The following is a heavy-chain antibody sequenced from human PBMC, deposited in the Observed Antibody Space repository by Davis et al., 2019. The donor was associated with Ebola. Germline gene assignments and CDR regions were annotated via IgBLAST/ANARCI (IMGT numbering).Heavy chain of an antibody. Sequence: ASVKVSCKASGYTFTSYGISWVRQAPGQGLEWMGWISAYNGNTNYAQKLQCRVTMTTDTSTSTAYMELRSLRSDDTAVYYCASKGRVDFWSGHPGWFDPWGQGTLVTVSS. J-gene: IGHJ5*02. V-gene: IGHV1-18*01. CDR3: ASKGRVDFWSGHPGWFDP. CDR2: ISAYNGNT. CDR1: GYTFTSYG. D-gene: IGHD3-3*01.